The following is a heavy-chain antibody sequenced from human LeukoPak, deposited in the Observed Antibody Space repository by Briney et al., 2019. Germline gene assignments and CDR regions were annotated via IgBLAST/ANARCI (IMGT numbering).Heavy chain of an antibody. CDR1: GGTFSSYA. CDR3: ARRGGSGGYNYYYYYMDV. CDR2: IIPIFGTA. V-gene: IGHV1-69*05. D-gene: IGHD3-10*01. J-gene: IGHJ6*03. Sequence: ASVKVSCKASGGTFSSYAISWVRQAPGQGLEWMGGIIPIFGTANYAQKFQGRVTITTDESTSTAYMELSSLRSEDTAVYYCARRGGSGGYNYYYYYMDVWGKGTTVTVSS.